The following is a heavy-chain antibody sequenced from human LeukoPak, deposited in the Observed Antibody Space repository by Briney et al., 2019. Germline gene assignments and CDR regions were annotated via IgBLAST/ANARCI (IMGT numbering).Heavy chain of an antibody. CDR2: ISGSGGST. CDR3: AKPVGYCSGGSCYSVDY. V-gene: IGHV3-23*01. J-gene: IGHJ4*02. Sequence: GGSLRLSCAASGFTFSSYAMSWVRQAPGKGLEWVSAISGSGGSTYYADSVKGRFTISSDNSKNTLYLQMNSLRAEDTAVYYCAKPVGYCSGGSCYSVDYWGQGTLVTVSS. D-gene: IGHD2-15*01. CDR1: GFTFSSYA.